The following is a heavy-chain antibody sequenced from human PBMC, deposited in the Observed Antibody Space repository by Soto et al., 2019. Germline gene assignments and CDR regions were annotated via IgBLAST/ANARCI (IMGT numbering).Heavy chain of an antibody. CDR1: GFTFSSYS. Sequence: EVQLVESGGGLVQPGGSLRLSCAAYGFTFSSYSMNWVRQAPGKGLEWVSYISSSSSTIYYADSVKGRFTISRDNAKNSLYLQMNSLRAEDTAVYYCARDLVVAVFDYWGQGTLVTVSS. CDR2: ISSSSSTI. V-gene: IGHV3-48*01. J-gene: IGHJ4*02. CDR3: ARDLVVAVFDY. D-gene: IGHD2-15*01.